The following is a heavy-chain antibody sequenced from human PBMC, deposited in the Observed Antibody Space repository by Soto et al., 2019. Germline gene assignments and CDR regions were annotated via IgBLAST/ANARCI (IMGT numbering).Heavy chain of an antibody. CDR2: IYSSGTT. V-gene: IGHV4-59*01. CDR1: NGSISDYY. D-gene: IGHD6-13*01. Sequence: SATLSLTCLVSNGSISDYYWTWIRQPPGKGLEWIGYIYSSGTTHYSPSLKSRITISVDTSKNQFSLKLSSVTAADTAVYYCARGVLEAAASKPFDIWGQGTLVTVSS. CDR3: ARGVLEAAASKPFDI. J-gene: IGHJ3*02.